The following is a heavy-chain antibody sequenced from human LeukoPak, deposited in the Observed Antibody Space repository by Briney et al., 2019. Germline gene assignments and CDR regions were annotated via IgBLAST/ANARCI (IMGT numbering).Heavy chain of an antibody. CDR1: GGSFSGYY. V-gene: IGHV4-34*01. Sequence: SETLSLTCAVYGGSFSGYYWGWIRQPPGKGLEWIGSIYSSGSTYYNPSLKSRVTISVDTSKNQFSLKLSSVTAADTAVYYCARDLRHCSGGSCSYNWFDPWGQGTLVTVSS. J-gene: IGHJ5*02. CDR3: ARDLRHCSGGSCSYNWFDP. D-gene: IGHD2-15*01. CDR2: IYSSGST.